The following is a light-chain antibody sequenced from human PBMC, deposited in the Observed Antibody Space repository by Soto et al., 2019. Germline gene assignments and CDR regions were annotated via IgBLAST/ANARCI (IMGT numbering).Light chain of an antibody. V-gene: IGKV1-17*01. CDR2: AVS. Sequence: DIQMTQSPSSLSASVGDRVTITCRASQGIRNDLDWYQQKPGKAPKRLIYAVSNLQSGVPSRFSGSGSGTEFTLTISSLQPEDFVTYYCLQHYSYPWPFGQGTKVEIK. J-gene: IGKJ1*01. CDR1: QGIRND. CDR3: LQHYSYPWP.